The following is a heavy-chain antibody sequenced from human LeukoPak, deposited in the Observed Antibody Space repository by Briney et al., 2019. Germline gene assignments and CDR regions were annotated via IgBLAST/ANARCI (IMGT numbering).Heavy chain of an antibody. J-gene: IGHJ4*02. CDR1: GFSLSNYE. CDR2: ISTSGSTT. Sequence: GGSLRLSCAASGFSLSNYEMNWVRQAPGKGLEWVSYISTSGSTTYYADSVKGRFTISRDNAKNSLYLQMNSLRAEDTAVHYCARDKGSYYPFDYWGQGTLVTVSS. CDR3: ARDKGSYYPFDY. D-gene: IGHD3-10*01. V-gene: IGHV3-48*03.